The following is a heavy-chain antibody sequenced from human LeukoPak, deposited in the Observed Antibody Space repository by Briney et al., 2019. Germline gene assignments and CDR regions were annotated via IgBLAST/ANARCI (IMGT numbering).Heavy chain of an antibody. CDR2: IYPGDSDT. CDR3: ARTTTVTCFDY. CDR1: GYSFTSYW. J-gene: IGHJ4*02. D-gene: IGHD4-17*01. Sequence: PGGSLRLSCKGSGYSFTSYWIGWVRQTPGKCLEWMGIIYPGDSDTRYSPSFQGQVTISADKSISTAYLQWSSLKASDTAMYYCARTTTVTCFDYSGQGTLVTVSS. V-gene: IGHV5-51*01.